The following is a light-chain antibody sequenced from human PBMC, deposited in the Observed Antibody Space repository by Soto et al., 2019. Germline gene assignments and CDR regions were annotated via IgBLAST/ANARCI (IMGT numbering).Light chain of an antibody. CDR2: GAS. CDR1: QDIHTW. CDR3: QQANSFPFT. V-gene: IGKV1-12*01. Sequence: DMQMTQSPSSVSASLGDRVTITCRASQDIHTWLAWYQQKPGQAPKLLIYGASQLQSGVPSRFSGSGSGTDFTLTLSSLQSEDFATYYCQQANSFPFTFGPGTKVDVK. J-gene: IGKJ3*01.